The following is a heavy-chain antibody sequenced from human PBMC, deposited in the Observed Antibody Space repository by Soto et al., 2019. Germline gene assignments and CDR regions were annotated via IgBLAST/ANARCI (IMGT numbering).Heavy chain of an antibody. CDR2: IGADNGDT. Sequence: QVQLVQSGAEVKKPGASVKVSCKASGYTFCSYVFSWVRQAPGQGLEWMGWIGADNGDTNYAQNFQGRVTLTTDTTNTSSNIELRRLTTQDSDDYFLESDWKGAARFDHWGQGTLVTVSS. CDR3: ESDWKGAARFDH. V-gene: IGHV1-18*01. J-gene: IGHJ4*02. CDR1: GYTFCSYV. D-gene: IGHD6-25*01.